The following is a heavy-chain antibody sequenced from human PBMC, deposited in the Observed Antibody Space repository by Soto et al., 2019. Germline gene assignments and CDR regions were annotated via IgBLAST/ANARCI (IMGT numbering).Heavy chain of an antibody. CDR3: AHRVFPGGYLATGPYYFDY. Sequence: SGPTLVKPTQTLTLTCTFSGFSLSTSGVGVGWIRQPPGKALEWLALIYWNDDKRYSPSLKSRLTITKDTSKNQVVLTMTNMDPVDTATYYCAHRVFPGGYLATGPYYFDYWGQGTLVTVSS. CDR1: GFSLSTSGVG. J-gene: IGHJ4*02. CDR2: IYWNDDK. V-gene: IGHV2-5*01. D-gene: IGHD1-26*01.